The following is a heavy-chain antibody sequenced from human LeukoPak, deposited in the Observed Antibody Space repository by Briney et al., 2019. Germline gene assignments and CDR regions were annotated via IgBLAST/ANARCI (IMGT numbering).Heavy chain of an antibody. J-gene: IGHJ4*02. CDR2: IYHSGST. CDR1: GYSISSGYY. V-gene: IGHV4-38-2*02. CDR3: ARGPRSVAVGGVIAPFDY. D-gene: IGHD3-16*02. Sequence: SETLSLTCTVSGYSISSGYYWGWIRQPPGKGLEWIGSIYHSGSTYYNPSLKSRVTISVDTSKNQFSLKLSSVTAADTAVYYCARGPRSVAVGGVIAPFDYWGQGTLVTVPS.